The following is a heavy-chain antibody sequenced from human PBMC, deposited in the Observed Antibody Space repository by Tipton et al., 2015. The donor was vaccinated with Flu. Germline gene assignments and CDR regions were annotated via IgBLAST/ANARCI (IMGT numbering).Heavy chain of an antibody. CDR3: AVIVATIA. CDR1: GYTFTGSY. V-gene: IGHV1-2*02. Sequence: QLVQSGAEVKKPGASVKVSCKASGYTFTGSYIHWVRQAPGQGLEWMGWITPNSGDTNYAQKFQGRVTMTRDTSISTAYMELSRLRSDDTAVYYCAVIVATIAWGQGTLVTVSS. J-gene: IGHJ5*02. D-gene: IGHD5-12*01. CDR2: ITPNSGDT.